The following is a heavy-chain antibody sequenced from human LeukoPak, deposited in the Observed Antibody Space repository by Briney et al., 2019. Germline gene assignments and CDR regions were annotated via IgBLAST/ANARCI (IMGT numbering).Heavy chain of an antibody. J-gene: IGHJ4*02. CDR2: LYYSGST. CDR3: ARSGDWKPPQPPEYYFDY. D-gene: IGHD1-1*01. Sequence: SETLSLTCTVYGGSISSSSYYWGWIRQPPGKGLEWIGSLYYSGSTYYNPSLKSRVTISVDTSKNQFSLKLSSGTAADTAVYYCARSGDWKPPQPPEYYFDYWGQGTLVTVSS. CDR1: GGSISSSSYY. V-gene: IGHV4-39*07.